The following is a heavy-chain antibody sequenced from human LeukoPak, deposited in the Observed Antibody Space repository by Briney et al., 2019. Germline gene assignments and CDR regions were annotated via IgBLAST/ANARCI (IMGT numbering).Heavy chain of an antibody. CDR3: ARGSGEYYFDY. Sequence: ASVKVSCKASGYTFTSYAMRWVRQAPGQRLEWMGWINAGSGNTKYSQNFQGRVTISRDTSASTAYMELSSLTSEDTAVYYCARGSGEYYFDYWGQGTLVTVSS. V-gene: IGHV1-3*01. CDR1: GYTFTSYA. J-gene: IGHJ4*02. CDR2: INAGSGNT. D-gene: IGHD2-15*01.